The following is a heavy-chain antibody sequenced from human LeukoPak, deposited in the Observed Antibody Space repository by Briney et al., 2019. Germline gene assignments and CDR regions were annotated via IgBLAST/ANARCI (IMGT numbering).Heavy chain of an antibody. V-gene: IGHV2-70*17. CDR3: ARTLYYYDSSGYYNTGDDAFDI. Sequence: ESGPTLVNPTQTLTLTCTFSGFSLSTSGMCVSWIRQPPGKALEWLARINWDDDKFYSTSLKTRLTISKDTAKNQVVLTMTNMDPVDTATYYCARTLYYYDSSGYYNTGDDAFDIWGQGTMVTVSS. J-gene: IGHJ3*02. D-gene: IGHD3-22*01. CDR1: GFSLSTSGMC. CDR2: INWDDDK.